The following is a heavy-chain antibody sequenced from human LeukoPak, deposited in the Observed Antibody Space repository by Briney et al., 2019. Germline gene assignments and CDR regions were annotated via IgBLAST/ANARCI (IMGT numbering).Heavy chain of an antibody. V-gene: IGHV3-30-3*01. Sequence: PGGSLRLSCSASGFTFSTYWMSWVRQAPGKGLEWVAVISYDGSNKYYADSVKGRFTISRDNSKNTLYLQMNSLRAEDTAVYYCARERDGTFDYWGQGTLVTVSS. D-gene: IGHD6-13*01. J-gene: IGHJ4*02. CDR2: ISYDGSNK. CDR3: ARERDGTFDY. CDR1: GFTFSTYW.